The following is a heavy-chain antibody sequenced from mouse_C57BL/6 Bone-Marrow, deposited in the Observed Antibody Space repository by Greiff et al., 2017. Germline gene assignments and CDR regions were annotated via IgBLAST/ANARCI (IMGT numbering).Heavy chain of an antibody. V-gene: IGHV1-55*01. CDR1: GYTFTSYW. CDR3: ARAVQPERRFDY. J-gene: IGHJ2*01. Sequence: QVQLQQPGAELVKPGSSVKMSCKASGYTFTSYWITWVKQRPGQGLEWIGDIYPTSGRTNYNEKFKSKAILTVDTSSNTAYMQLSSLTSEDSAVFYCARAVQPERRFDYWGQGTTLTVSS. CDR2: IYPTSGRT. D-gene: IGHD6-1*01.